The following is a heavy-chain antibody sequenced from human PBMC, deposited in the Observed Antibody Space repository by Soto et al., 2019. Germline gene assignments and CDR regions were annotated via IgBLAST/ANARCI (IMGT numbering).Heavy chain of an antibody. CDR3: AKDESGWPRAPDY. CDR2: MSGSGGST. V-gene: IGHV3-23*01. J-gene: IGHJ4*02. Sequence: EVQLLESGGGLVQPGGSLRLSCAASGFTFSSYAMSWVRQAPGKGLEWVSAMSGSGGSTYYADSVKGRFTISRDNSKNTLYLQMNSLRAEDTAVYYCAKDESGWPRAPDYWGQGALVTVSS. CDR1: GFTFSSYA. D-gene: IGHD6-19*01.